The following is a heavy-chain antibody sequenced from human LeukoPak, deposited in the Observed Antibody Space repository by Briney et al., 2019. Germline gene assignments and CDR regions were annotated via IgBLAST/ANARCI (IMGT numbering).Heavy chain of an antibody. CDR2: IYTSGST. Sequence: SETLSLTCTVSGGSISSGSYYWSWIRQPAGKGLEWIGRIYTSGSTNYNPSLKSRATISVDTSKNQFSLKLSSVTAADTAVYFCAGSGWSFDAFDFWGQGTMVTVSS. CDR3: AGSGWSFDAFDF. D-gene: IGHD6-19*01. CDR1: GGSISSGSYY. V-gene: IGHV4-61*02. J-gene: IGHJ3*01.